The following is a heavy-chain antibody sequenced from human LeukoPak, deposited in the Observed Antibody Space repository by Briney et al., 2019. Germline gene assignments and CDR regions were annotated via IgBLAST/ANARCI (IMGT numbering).Heavy chain of an antibody. CDR2: ISAYNGNT. Sequence: ASVKVSCKASGYTFTSYGISWVRQAPGQGLEWMGWISAYNGNTNYAQKLRGRVTMTTDTSTSTAYMELRSLRSDDTAVYYCARVAAAGSPAGYWGQGTLVTVSS. D-gene: IGHD6-13*01. J-gene: IGHJ4*02. CDR1: GYTFTSYG. CDR3: ARVAAAGSPAGY. V-gene: IGHV1-18*01.